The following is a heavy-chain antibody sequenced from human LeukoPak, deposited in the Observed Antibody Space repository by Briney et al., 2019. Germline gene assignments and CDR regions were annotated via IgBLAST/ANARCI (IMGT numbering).Heavy chain of an antibody. Sequence: GGSLRLSCAASGFTFSTYWMTWVRQAPGKGLEWVANINHDGSEKYYVDSVRGRFTISRDNAKNSLYLQMNSLRAEDTALYYCARLLAYGGGGEAFDYWGQGSLVTVSS. V-gene: IGHV3-7*01. CDR1: GFTFSTYW. J-gene: IGHJ4*02. D-gene: IGHD2-8*01. CDR3: ARLLAYGGGGEAFDY. CDR2: INHDGSEK.